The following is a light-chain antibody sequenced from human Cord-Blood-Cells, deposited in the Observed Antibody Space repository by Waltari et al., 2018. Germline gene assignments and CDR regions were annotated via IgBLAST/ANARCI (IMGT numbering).Light chain of an antibody. CDR2: AAS. CDR3: QQSYSTPQT. CDR1: QSISSY. J-gene: IGKJ1*01. V-gene: IGKV1-39*01. Sequence: DIQMTQSPSSLSASVGDRVTITCRASQSISSYLNWYQQKPGKAPKLLIYAASSLQSGVPSRFSVSGSGTDFNLTSSSLQPEDFATYYCQQSYSTPQTFGQGTKVEIK.